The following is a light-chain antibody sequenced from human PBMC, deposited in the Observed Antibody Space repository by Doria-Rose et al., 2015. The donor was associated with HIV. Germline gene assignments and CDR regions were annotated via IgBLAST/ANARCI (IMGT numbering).Light chain of an antibody. Sequence: LTQSPATLSLSPGERATLSCRASQSVSSNLAWYQQKLGQAPRLLIYDASNRATGIPARFSGSGSGTDFTLTISSLEPEDFAVYFCQQRSNWPPIFTFGPGTKVDI. V-gene: IGKV3-11*01. J-gene: IGKJ3*01. CDR2: DAS. CDR1: QSVSSN. CDR3: QQRSNWPPIFT.